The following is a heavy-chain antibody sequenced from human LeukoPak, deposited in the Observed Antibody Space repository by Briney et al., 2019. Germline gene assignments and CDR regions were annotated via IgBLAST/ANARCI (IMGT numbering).Heavy chain of an antibody. CDR3: ARDVSGDWNPTYYYYMDV. V-gene: IGHV3-53*01. D-gene: IGHD1-1*01. Sequence: GGSLRLSCAASGFTVSSNYMSWVRQAPGKGLEWVSVIYSGGSTYYADSVKGRFTISRDNSKNTLYLQMNSLRAEDTAVYYCARDVSGDWNPTYYYYMDVWGKGTTVTVSS. J-gene: IGHJ6*03. CDR1: GFTVSSNY. CDR2: IYSGGST.